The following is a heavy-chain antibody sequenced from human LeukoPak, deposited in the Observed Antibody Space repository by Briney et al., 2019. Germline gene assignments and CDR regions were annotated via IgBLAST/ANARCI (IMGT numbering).Heavy chain of an antibody. CDR1: GFTFSSYS. J-gene: IGHJ4*02. D-gene: IGHD3-9*01. Sequence: GGSLRLSCAASGFTFSSYSMNWVRQAPGKGLEWVSSISSSSSYIYYADSVKGRFTISRDNAKNSLYLQMNSLRAEDTAVYYCARLNDILTGYIDYWGQGTLVTVSS. V-gene: IGHV3-21*01. CDR3: ARLNDILTGYIDY. CDR2: ISSSSSYI.